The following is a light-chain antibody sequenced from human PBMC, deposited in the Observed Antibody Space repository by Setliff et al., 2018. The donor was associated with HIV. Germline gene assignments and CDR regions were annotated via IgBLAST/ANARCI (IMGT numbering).Light chain of an antibody. J-gene: IGLJ1*01. CDR1: SSDVGGYNY. CDR2: EVT. CDR3: SSFTTTNSVDV. V-gene: IGLV2-14*01. Sequence: LAQPASVSGSPGQSITIACTGTSSDVGGYNYVSWYQQHPGKAPKPIIYEVTNRPSGVSYRFSGSKSGNTASVTISGLQAEDEADYYCSSFTTTNSVDVFGTGTKGTV.